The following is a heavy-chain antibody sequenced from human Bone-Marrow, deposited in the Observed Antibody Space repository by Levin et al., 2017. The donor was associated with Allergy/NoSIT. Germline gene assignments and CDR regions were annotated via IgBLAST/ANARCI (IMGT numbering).Heavy chain of an antibody. CDR3: ARGCIGLSLFR. CDR1: GGSVSSGSYY. J-gene: IGHJ4*02. V-gene: IGHV4-61*01. D-gene: IGHD1-26*01. CDR2: IYYSGST. Sequence: PSETLSLTCTVSGGSVSSGSYYWSWIRQPPGKGLEWIGYIYYSGSTNYNPSLKSRVTISVDTSKNQFSLKLSSVTAADTAVYYCARGCIGLSLFRWGQGTLVTVSS.